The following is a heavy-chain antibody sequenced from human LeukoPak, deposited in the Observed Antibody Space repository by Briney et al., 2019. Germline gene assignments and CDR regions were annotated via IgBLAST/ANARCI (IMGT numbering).Heavy chain of an antibody. CDR2: INHSGRT. J-gene: IGHJ6*02. Sequence: SATLSLTCAVYGGSFSDYFWGGLRQPPGKGREWSGEINHSGRTYYNPSLKSRVTISVDTSKNQFSLNLSSVTAADTAVYYCARDVVVVPAAIHYGMDVWGQGTTVTVSS. V-gene: IGHV4-34*01. CDR1: GGSFSDYF. D-gene: IGHD2-2*01. CDR3: ARDVVVVPAAIHYGMDV.